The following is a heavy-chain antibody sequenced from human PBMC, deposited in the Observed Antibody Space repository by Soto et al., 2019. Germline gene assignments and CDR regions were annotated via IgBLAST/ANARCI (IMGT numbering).Heavy chain of an antibody. CDR1: GSTFTSSG. CDR2: ISAYNGNT. J-gene: IGHJ4*02. Sequence: ASVKVSCKASGSTFTSSGISWVRQAPGQGLEWMGWISAYNGNTNYAQKLQGRVTMTTDTSTSTAYMELRSLRSDDTAVYYCARDPRSPGAIAESNFGDYWGQGTLVTVSS. V-gene: IGHV1-18*01. CDR3: ARDPRSPGAIAESNFGDY. D-gene: IGHD6-13*01.